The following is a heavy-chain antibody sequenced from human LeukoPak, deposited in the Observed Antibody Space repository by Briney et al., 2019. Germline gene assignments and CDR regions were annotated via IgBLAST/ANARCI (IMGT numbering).Heavy chain of an antibody. D-gene: IGHD3-3*01. V-gene: IGHV4-59*01. Sequence: SETLSLTCTVSGGSISSYYWSWIRQPSGKGLEWIGYIYYSGSTNYNPSLKSRVTISVDTSKNQFSLKLSSVTAADTAVYYCAREGPSFWSGPDYGMDVWGQGTTVTVSS. CDR2: IYYSGST. CDR1: GGSISSYY. J-gene: IGHJ6*02. CDR3: AREGPSFWSGPDYGMDV.